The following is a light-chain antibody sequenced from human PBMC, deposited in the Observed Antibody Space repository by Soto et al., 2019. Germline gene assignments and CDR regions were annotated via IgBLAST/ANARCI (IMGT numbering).Light chain of an antibody. J-gene: IGLJ2*01. Sequence: QSVLTQPPSVSGAPGQRVTISCTGSISNIGAGYGVHWYQQLPGTAPKLLIYGNNNRPSGVPDRFSGSKSGTSASLAITGLQAEDEADYYCQSYDSSLSGHVVFGGGTQLTVL. CDR3: QSYDSSLSGHVV. V-gene: IGLV1-40*01. CDR2: GNN. CDR1: ISNIGAGYG.